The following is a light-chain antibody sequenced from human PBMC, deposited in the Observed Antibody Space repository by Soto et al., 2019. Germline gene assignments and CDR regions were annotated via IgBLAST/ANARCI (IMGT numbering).Light chain of an antibody. J-gene: IGLJ3*02. CDR3: VLYMGRGIWV. V-gene: IGLV8-61*01. Sequence: QTVVTQEPSFSVSPGGTVTLTCGLSSGSVSTDDYPGWYQQTPGQAPRALIYNTYTRSSGVPDRFSGSLVGNKAALTITGAQADDEYDYYCVLYMGRGIWVFGGGTKLTVL. CDR1: SGSVSTDDY. CDR2: NTY.